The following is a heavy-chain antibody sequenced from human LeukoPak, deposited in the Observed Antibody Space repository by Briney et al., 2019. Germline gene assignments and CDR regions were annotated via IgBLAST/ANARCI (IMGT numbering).Heavy chain of an antibody. CDR3: ARDAVDTAMVKGVYYYGMDV. D-gene: IGHD5-18*01. Sequence: SGTLSLTCAVSGGSISSSNWWSWVRQPPGKGLEWIGEIYHSGSTNYNPSLKSRVTISVDKSKNQFSLKLSSVTAADTAVYYCARDAVDTAMVKGVYYYGMDVWGKGTTVTVSS. CDR1: GGSISSSNW. V-gene: IGHV4-4*02. J-gene: IGHJ6*04. CDR2: IYHSGST.